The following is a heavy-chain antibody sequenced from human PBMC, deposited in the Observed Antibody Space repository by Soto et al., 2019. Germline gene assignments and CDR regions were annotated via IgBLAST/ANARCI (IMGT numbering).Heavy chain of an antibody. V-gene: IGHV4-4*07. J-gene: IGHJ4*02. CDR1: GGSISSYY. CDR3: EREGMTTVASYYFDY. D-gene: IGHD4-17*01. CDR2: IYTSGST. Sequence: SETLSLTCTVSGGSISSYYWSWIRQPAGKGLEWIGRIYTSGSTNYNPSLKSRVTMSVDTSKNQFSLKLSSVTAADTAVYYCEREGMTTVASYYFDYWGQGTLVTVYS.